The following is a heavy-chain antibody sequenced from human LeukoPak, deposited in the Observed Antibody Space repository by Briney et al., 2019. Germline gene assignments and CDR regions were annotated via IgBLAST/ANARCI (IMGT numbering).Heavy chain of an antibody. CDR1: GFTFNDYY. CDR2: INIGGTNT. D-gene: IGHD6-6*01. J-gene: IGHJ4*02. Sequence: GSLRLSCAASGFTFNDYYMSWIRQAPGKGLEWLSYINIGGTNTHYADSVEGRFTISRDNAENSLSLQMNSLRGEDTAVYYCVRALGSSSADYWGQGTLVTVSS. V-gene: IGHV3-11*06. CDR3: VRALGSSSADY.